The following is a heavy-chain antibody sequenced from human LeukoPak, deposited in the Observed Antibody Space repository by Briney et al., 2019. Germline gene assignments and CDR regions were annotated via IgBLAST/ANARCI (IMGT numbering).Heavy chain of an antibody. CDR1: GGSISSYY. J-gene: IGHJ4*02. CDR2: IYYSGST. Sequence: SETLSLTCTVSGGSISSYYWSCIRQPPGKGLECIGYIYYSGSTNYNPSLKSRVTISVDTSKNQFSLKLSSVTAADTAVYYCAGVAASSGYKRYFDYWGQGTLVTVSS. CDR3: AGVAASSGYKRYFDY. V-gene: IGHV4-59*01. D-gene: IGHD3-22*01.